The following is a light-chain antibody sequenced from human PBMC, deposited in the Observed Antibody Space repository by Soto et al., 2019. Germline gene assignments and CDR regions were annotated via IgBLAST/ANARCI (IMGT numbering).Light chain of an antibody. CDR3: QSYDSRVSKVG. V-gene: IGLV1-40*01. CDR2: GNR. Sequence: VLRRPPSLSGAPGQRVTLSCTGSRTNIGAGYDVNWYQPLPDKAPKLLIYGNRNRPSGVPDRLSGSKSGTSASLAITGRQAEDDSDYYCQSYDSRVSKVGFGGGTKLTGL. J-gene: IGLJ2*01. CDR1: RTNIGAGYD.